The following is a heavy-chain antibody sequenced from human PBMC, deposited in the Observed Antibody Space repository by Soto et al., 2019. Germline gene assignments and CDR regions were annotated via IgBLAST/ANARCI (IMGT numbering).Heavy chain of an antibody. Sequence: SETLSLTCTVSGGSISSGGHYWSWIRQHPGEGLEWIGYIYYSGSTYYNLSLKSRVTISVDTSKNQFSLKLNSVTAADTAVYYCAARVLPVGGRFGSPFDYWGQGTLVTVSS. CDR2: IYYSGST. V-gene: IGHV4-31*03. CDR3: AARVLPVGGRFGSPFDY. J-gene: IGHJ4*02. CDR1: GGSISSGGHY. D-gene: IGHD6-19*01.